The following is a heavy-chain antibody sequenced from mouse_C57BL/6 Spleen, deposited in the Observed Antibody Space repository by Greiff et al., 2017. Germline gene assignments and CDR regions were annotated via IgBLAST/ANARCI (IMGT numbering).Heavy chain of an antibody. CDR3: AVITTVVASFDY. CDR2: IYPRDGST. CDR1: GYTFTDHT. V-gene: IGHV1-78*01. D-gene: IGHD1-1*01. J-gene: IGHJ2*01. Sequence: QVQLQQSDAELVKPGASVKISCTVSGYTFTDHTIHWMKQRPEQGLEWIGYIYPRDGSTKYNEKFKGKAILTADKSSSTAYMQLNSLTSEDSAVYFCAVITTVVASFDYWGQGTTLTVSS.